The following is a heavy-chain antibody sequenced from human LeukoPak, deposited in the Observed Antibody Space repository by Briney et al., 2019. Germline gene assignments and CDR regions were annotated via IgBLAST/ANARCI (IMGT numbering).Heavy chain of an antibody. V-gene: IGHV3-21*01. D-gene: IGHD4-23*01. J-gene: IGHJ4*02. CDR1: GFTFSSYA. CDR3: ARGPTVVTPVYPDY. Sequence: AGGSLRLSCAASGFTFSSYAMHWVRQAPGKGLEWVSSISSSSSYIYYADSVKGRFTISRDNAKNSLYLQMNSLRAEDTAVYYCARGPTVVTPVYPDYWGQGTLVTVSS. CDR2: ISSSSSYI.